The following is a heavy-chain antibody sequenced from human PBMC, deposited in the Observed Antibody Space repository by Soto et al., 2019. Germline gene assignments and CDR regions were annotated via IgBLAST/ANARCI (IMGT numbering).Heavy chain of an antibody. V-gene: IGHV4-59*12. D-gene: IGHD7-27*01. CDR1: GGSLSSYY. Sequence: SETLSLTCTVSGGSLSSYYWSWIRQAPGKGLENLGYVYYSDSINYNPSFKSRVTITVDTSRNQFSLKLSSATAADTAVYYCARVPGPWGQGTLVTVSS. J-gene: IGHJ5*02. CDR2: VYYSDSI. CDR3: ARVPGP.